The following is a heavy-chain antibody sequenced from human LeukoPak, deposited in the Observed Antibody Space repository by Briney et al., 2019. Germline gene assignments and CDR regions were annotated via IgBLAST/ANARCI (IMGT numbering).Heavy chain of an antibody. D-gene: IGHD2-15*01. J-gene: IGHJ3*01. V-gene: IGHV4-30-2*01. CDR3: ANADRFCSGSCHVPDAFDF. CDR1: GASISSGDYF. CDR2: IFDSGRT. Sequence: SETLSLTCTVSGASISSGDYFWTWIRQPPEKGLEWIGYIFDSGRTDFNPSLKSRVTISVDRSKNQFSLRLSSVTAADTAVYYCANADRFCSGSCHVPDAFDFWGQGTMVTVSS.